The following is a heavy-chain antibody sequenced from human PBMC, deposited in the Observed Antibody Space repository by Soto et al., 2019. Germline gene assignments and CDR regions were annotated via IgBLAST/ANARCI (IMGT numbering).Heavy chain of an antibody. CDR2: IIPIFGTA. D-gene: IGHD2-21*02. CDR3: ARGSLAYCGGNCFRWFDP. Sequence: SVKVSCTASGGTFSSYAISWVRQAPGQGLEWMGGIIPIFGTANYAQKFQGRVTITADESTSTAYMELSSLRSEDTAVYYCARGSLAYCGGNCFRWFDPWGQGTLVTVSS. J-gene: IGHJ5*02. V-gene: IGHV1-69*13. CDR1: GGTFSSYA.